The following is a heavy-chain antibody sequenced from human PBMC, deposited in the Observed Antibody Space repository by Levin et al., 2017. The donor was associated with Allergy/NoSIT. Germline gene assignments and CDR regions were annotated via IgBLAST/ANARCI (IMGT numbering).Heavy chain of an antibody. D-gene: IGHD1-26*01. J-gene: IGHJ6*02. V-gene: IGHV3-74*03. Sequence: GGSLRLSCVGSGFTFSGYWMHWVRQVPGKGPVWVARMNVDGTSESYADSVKGRFTISRDNAENTVYLQMNSLRVEDTAVYYCARKGRWAGGAYTYDNGFDVWGPGTTVTVSS. CDR1: GFTFSGYW. CDR3: ARKGRWAGGAYTYDNGFDV. CDR2: MNVDGTSE.